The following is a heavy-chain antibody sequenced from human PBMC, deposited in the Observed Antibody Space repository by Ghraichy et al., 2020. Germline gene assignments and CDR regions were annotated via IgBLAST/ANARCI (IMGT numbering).Heavy chain of an antibody. D-gene: IGHD2-15*01. CDR2: IGSTGRYM. CDR1: GFTFSSYT. J-gene: IGHJ4*02. CDR3: ARGGGGYCSGGACYPFDY. V-gene: IGHV3-21*01. Sequence: GGPLRLSCAASGFTFSSYTMNWVRQAPGEGLEWVSSIGSTGRYMYYADSVKGRFTISRDNAKNSLYLQMNSLRAEDTAVYYCARGGGGYCSGGACYPFDYWGQGILVTVSA.